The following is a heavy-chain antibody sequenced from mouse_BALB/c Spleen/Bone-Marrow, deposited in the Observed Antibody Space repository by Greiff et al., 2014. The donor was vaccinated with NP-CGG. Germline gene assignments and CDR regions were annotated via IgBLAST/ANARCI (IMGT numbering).Heavy chain of an antibody. V-gene: IGHV5-12-1*01. Sequence: EVQRVESGGGLVKPGGSLKLSCAASGFAFSSYDMSWVRRTPEKRLEWVAYISHGGGTTYYSDTVKGRFTISGDNAKNTLYLQMSSLKSEDTAIYYCTRHGGYYPYYYAMDYWGQGTSVTVSS. CDR2: ISHGGGTT. J-gene: IGHJ4*01. D-gene: IGHD2-3*01. CDR1: GFAFSSYD. CDR3: TRHGGYYPYYYAMDY.